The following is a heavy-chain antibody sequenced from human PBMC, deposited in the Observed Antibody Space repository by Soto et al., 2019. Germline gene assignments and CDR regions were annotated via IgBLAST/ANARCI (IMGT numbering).Heavy chain of an antibody. CDR3: ARERGEYDSGWYIDR. CDR2: ISSRSSLI. D-gene: IGHD6-19*01. V-gene: IGHV3-48*02. CDR1: GSSFRSHS. Sequence: GGSLRLSCAAPGSSFRSHSFNWVRKGPGQGLEWVAYISSRSSLILYAHSVRGRFVISRDNAMNSLYLQMNSPRDEDTAIYYCARERGEYDSGWYIDRWGQGTPVTVSS. J-gene: IGHJ5*02.